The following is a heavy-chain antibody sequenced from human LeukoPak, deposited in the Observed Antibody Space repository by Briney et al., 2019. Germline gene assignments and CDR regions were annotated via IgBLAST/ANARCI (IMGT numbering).Heavy chain of an antibody. D-gene: IGHD3-9*01. CDR1: GFTSSSYG. Sequence: GGSLRLSCAAFGFTSSSYGMHWVRPAPAKGPEWVAVISYDGSNKYYADSVKGRFTISRDNSKNTLYLQMNGLRAEDTAVYYCAKAGGYFDWLSLDYWGQGTLVTVSS. J-gene: IGHJ4*02. CDR3: AKAGGYFDWLSLDY. CDR2: ISYDGSNK. V-gene: IGHV3-30*18.